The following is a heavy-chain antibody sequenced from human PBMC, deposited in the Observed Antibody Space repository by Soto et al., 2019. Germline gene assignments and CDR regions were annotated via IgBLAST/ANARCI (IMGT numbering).Heavy chain of an antibody. Sequence: TLSLTCTVSGGSISSGDYYWSWIRQPPGKGLEWIGYIYYSGSTYYNPSLKSRVTISVDTSKNQFSLKLSSVTAADTAVYYCARDSARAWDSSGYYWSAYWGQGTLVTVSS. CDR2: IYYSGST. D-gene: IGHD3-22*01. CDR3: ARDSARAWDSSGYYWSAY. CDR1: GGSISSGDYY. J-gene: IGHJ4*02. V-gene: IGHV4-30-4*01.